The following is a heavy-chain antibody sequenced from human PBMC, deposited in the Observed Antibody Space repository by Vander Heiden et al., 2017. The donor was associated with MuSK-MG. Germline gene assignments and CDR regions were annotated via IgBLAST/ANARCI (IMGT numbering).Heavy chain of an antibody. J-gene: IGHJ4*02. CDR3: ARGTVLDNALDY. CDR1: GFPFSSYG. Sequence: QVQLVESGGGVVQPGRPLGLSCAAAGFPFSSYGMHWVRQAPGKGLEWVAVIWYDGSNKYYADSVKGRFTISRDNSKNTLYLQMNSLRAEDTAVYYCARGTVLDNALDYWGQGTLVTVSS. V-gene: IGHV3-33*01. D-gene: IGHD2-2*03. CDR2: IWYDGSNK.